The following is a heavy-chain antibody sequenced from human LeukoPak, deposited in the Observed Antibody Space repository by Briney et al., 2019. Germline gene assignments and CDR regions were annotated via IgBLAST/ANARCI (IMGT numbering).Heavy chain of an antibody. CDR1: GFSLSTTKVG. V-gene: IGHV2-5*02. CDR3: AHRPQSVGHESSYYFDY. CDR2: IYWDDDK. Sequence: SGPALVKPTQTLTLTCTFSGFSLSTTKVGVGWVRQPPGKALEWLTPIYWDDDKRYSPSLKSRLTITKDTSKTQVVLTLANMDPVDTATYYCAHRPQSVGHESSYYFDYWGQGTLVTVSS. J-gene: IGHJ4*02. D-gene: IGHD1-26*01.